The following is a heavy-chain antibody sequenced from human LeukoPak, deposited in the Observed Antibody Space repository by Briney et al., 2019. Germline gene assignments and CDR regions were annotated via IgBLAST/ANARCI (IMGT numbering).Heavy chain of an antibody. Sequence: GESLKISCKGSGYSFTTYWIGWVRQMPGKGLEWMGIIYPGDSDTRYSPSFQGQVTISADKSISTAHLQWSSLKVSDTAMYYCARQGTVAGRPFDYWGQGTLVTVSS. V-gene: IGHV5-51*01. CDR3: ARQGTVAGRPFDY. J-gene: IGHJ4*02. CDR1: GYSFTTYW. CDR2: IYPGDSDT. D-gene: IGHD6-19*01.